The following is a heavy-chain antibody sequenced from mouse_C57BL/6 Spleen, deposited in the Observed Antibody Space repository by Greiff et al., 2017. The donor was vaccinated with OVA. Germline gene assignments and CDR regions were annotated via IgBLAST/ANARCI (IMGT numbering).Heavy chain of an antibody. J-gene: IGHJ4*01. Sequence: DVNLMASEGCLVQPGSSMQLSCTASVFTFSDYYMSLFRQVPEKGLEWVANINYDGSSTYYLDSLQIRFIIARDNAKNIIYLQKRRMKSEDTATYYCARGDYYGSSSYYYAMDYWGQGTSVTVSS. D-gene: IGHD1-1*01. CDR3: ARGDYYGSSSYYYAMDY. V-gene: IGHV5-16*01. CDR2: INYDGSST. CDR1: VFTFSDYY.